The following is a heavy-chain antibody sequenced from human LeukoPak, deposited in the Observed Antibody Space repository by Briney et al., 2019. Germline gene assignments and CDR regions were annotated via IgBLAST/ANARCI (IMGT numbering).Heavy chain of an antibody. J-gene: IGHJ6*03. CDR1: GYTFTGYY. D-gene: IGHD5-12*01. Sequence: ASVKVSCKASGYTFTGYYMNWVRQAPGRGLEWTGWMNPNSGNTDYAQKFQGRVTITRNTSISTAYMELSSLRSEDTAVYYCARSPPKWLRYYYYMDVWGKGTTVTVSS. CDR3: ARSPPKWLRYYYYMDV. CDR2: MNPNSGNT. V-gene: IGHV1-8*03.